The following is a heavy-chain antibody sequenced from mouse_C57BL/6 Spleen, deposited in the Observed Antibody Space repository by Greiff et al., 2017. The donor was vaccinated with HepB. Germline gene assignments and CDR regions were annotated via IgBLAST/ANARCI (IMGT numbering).Heavy chain of an antibody. V-gene: IGHV1-82*01. CDR2: IFPGDGDT. CDR1: GYAFSSSW. D-gene: IGHD2-4*01. Sequence: QVQLQQSGPELVKPGASVKISCKASGYAFSSSWMNWVKQRPGKGLEWIGRIFPGDGDTNYNGKFKGKATLTADKSSSTAYMQLSSLTSEDSAVYFCARYLYYDYFYAMDYWGQGTSVTVSS. CDR3: ARYLYYDYFYAMDY. J-gene: IGHJ4*01.